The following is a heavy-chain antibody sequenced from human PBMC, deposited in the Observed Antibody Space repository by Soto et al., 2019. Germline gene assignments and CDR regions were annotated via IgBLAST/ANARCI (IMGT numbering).Heavy chain of an antibody. CDR1: GYTFTSYG. CDR2: ISAYNGNT. Sequence: QVQLVQSGAEVKKPGASVKVSCXASGYTFTSYGISWVRQAPGXGLEWMGWISAYNGNTNYAQKLQGRVTMTTDTSTSTAYMELRSLRSDXXAXXXXXXXXXXXXXTXGYWGQGTLVTVSS. CDR3: XXXXXXXXXTXGY. J-gene: IGHJ4*02. V-gene: IGHV1-18*01.